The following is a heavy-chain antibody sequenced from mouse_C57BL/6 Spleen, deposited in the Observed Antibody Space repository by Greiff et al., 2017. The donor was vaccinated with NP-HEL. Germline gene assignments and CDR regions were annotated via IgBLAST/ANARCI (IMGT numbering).Heavy chain of an antibody. CDR1: GYTFTSYW. Sequence: QVQLLQPGAELVKPGASVKMSCKASGYTFTSYWITWVTQRPGQGLEWIGNLYPGSGSTHSTEKLKSKATLTVDTSSSTAYMQLSSLTSEDSAVYYCARTAQVPFAYWGQGTLVTVSA. J-gene: IGHJ3*01. CDR2: LYPGSGST. D-gene: IGHD3-2*02. V-gene: IGHV1-55*01. CDR3: ARTAQVPFAY.